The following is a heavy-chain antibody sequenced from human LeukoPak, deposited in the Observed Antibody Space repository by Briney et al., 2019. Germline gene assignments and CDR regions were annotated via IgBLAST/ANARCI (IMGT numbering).Heavy chain of an antibody. CDR3: ARELYGDYGVDY. Sequence: GGSLRLSRAASGFTFSNYWMHWVRQAPGKGLVWVSRINSGGSSTSYADSVKDRFTISRDNAKNTLYLQMNSLRAEDTAVYFCARELYGDYGVDYWGQGTLVTVSS. V-gene: IGHV3-74*01. D-gene: IGHD4-17*01. J-gene: IGHJ4*02. CDR2: INSGGSST. CDR1: GFTFSNYW.